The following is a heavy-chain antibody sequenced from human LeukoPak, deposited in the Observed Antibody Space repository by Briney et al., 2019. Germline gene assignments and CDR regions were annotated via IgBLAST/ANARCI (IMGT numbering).Heavy chain of an antibody. CDR1: GYTFTDYF. V-gene: IGHV1-2*02. Sequence: ASVKVSCKASGYTFTDYFMHWVRQAPGQGLEWMGWINPNSGGTNYAQKFQGRVTMTGDTSISTAYMELSSLRSEDTAVYYCARGPGYYRGNWFDPWGQGTLVTVSS. J-gene: IGHJ5*02. CDR3: ARGPGYYRGNWFDP. D-gene: IGHD4-11*01. CDR2: INPNSGGT.